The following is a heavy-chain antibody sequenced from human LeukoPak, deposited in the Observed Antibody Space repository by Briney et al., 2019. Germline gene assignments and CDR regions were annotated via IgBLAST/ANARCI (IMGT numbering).Heavy chain of an antibody. D-gene: IGHD2-15*01. CDR1: VGTCSSYA. V-gene: IGHV1-69*06. J-gene: IGHJ3*02. CDR2: IIPIFGTA. CDR3: ARGIEEDIVVVVAATPAGAFDI. Sequence: GSSVKVSCKASVGTCSSYAISWVRQAPGQGLEWMGGIIPIFGTANYAQKFQGRVTITADKSTSTAYMELSSLRSEDTAVYYCARGIEEDIVVVVAATPAGAFDIWGQGTMVTVSS.